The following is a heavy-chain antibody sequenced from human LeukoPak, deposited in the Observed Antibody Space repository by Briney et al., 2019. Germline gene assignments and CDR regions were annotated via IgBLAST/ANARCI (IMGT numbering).Heavy chain of an antibody. Sequence: GGSLRLSCAASGSTFSSYWMNWARQAPGKGLEWVASINHNGNVNYYVDSVKGRFTISRDNAKNSLYLQMSNLRVEDTAVYYCTSWGDTTAEYFQRWGQGTLVTVSS. D-gene: IGHD2-21*02. J-gene: IGHJ1*01. V-gene: IGHV3-7*01. CDR1: GSTFSSYW. CDR3: TSWGDTTAEYFQR. CDR2: INHNGNVN.